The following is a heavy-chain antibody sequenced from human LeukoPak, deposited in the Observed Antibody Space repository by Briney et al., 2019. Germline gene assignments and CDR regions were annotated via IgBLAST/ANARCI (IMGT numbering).Heavy chain of an antibody. CDR3: AREGTAFDI. CDR2: INRDRSTT. Sequence: EGSLRLSCAASESTFSKFWMHWVRQAPGKGLVWVSGINRDRSTTTYADSVKGRFTVSRDNAKQSVYLEMNSLGVEDTAVYYCAREGTAFDIWGQGTMVTVSS. J-gene: IGHJ3*02. CDR1: ESTFSKFW. D-gene: IGHD3-10*01. V-gene: IGHV3-74*03.